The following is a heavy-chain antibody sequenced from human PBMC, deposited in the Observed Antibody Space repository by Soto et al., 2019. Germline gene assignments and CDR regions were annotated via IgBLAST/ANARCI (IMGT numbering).Heavy chain of an antibody. V-gene: IGHV3-33*01. CDR3: ARGPYDFWSGYYFDY. CDR2: IWYDGSNK. CDR1: GFTFSSYG. Sequence: QVQLVESGGGVVQPGRSLRLSCAASGFTFSSYGMHWVRQAPGKGLEWVAVIWYDGSNKYYADSVKGRFTISRDNSKNTLYLQMNSLRAEDTDVYYCARGPYDFWSGYYFDYWGQGTLVTVSS. J-gene: IGHJ4*02. D-gene: IGHD3-3*01.